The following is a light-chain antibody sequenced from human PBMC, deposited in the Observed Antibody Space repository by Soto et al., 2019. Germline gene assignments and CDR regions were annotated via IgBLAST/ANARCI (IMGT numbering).Light chain of an antibody. J-gene: IGLJ2*01. Sequence: NFMLTQPHSVSESPGKTLSISCTRSSGSIANNYVQWYQQRPGSAPTTVIYENNQRLSGVPDRFSGSTDGSSNSASLTISGLQTEDEADYYCQTWVTDMGVIFGRGTKLTVL. CDR1: SGSIANNY. V-gene: IGLV6-57*04. CDR2: ENN. CDR3: QTWVTDMGVI.